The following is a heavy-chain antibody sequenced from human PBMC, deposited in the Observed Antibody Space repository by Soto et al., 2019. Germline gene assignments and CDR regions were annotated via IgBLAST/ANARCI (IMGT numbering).Heavy chain of an antibody. V-gene: IGHV4-39*02. CDR3: ARESITGTTGFDY. J-gene: IGHJ4*02. D-gene: IGHD1-20*01. CDR1: GGSISSSSYY. Sequence: PSETLSLTCTVSGGSISSSSYYWGWIRQPPGKGLEWIGSIYYSGSTYYNPSLKSRVTISVDTSKNQFSLKLSSVTAADTAVYYCARESITGTTGFDYWGQGTLVTVSS. CDR2: IYYSGST.